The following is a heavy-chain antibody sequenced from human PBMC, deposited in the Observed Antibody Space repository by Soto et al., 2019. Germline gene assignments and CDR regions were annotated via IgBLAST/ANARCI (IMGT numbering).Heavy chain of an antibody. V-gene: IGHV3-33*01. CDR3: ARDKASNMGYDYYYGMDV. Sequence: GGSLRLSCAASGFTFSSYGMHWVRQAPGKGLEWVAVIWYDRSNKYYADSVKGRFTISRDNSKNTLYLQMNSLRAEDTAVYYCARDKASNMGYDYYYGMDVWGQGTTVTVSS. CDR1: GFTFSSYG. CDR2: IWYDRSNK. J-gene: IGHJ6*02. D-gene: IGHD2-15*01.